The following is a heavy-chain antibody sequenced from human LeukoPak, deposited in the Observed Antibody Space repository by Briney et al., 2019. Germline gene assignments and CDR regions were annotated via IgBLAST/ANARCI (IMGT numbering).Heavy chain of an antibody. J-gene: IGHJ4*02. CDR2: INPSGGST. V-gene: IGHV1-46*03. CDR3: ARDTEGTAMDRGDY. Sequence: ASVKVSCKASGYTFTSYYMHWVRQAPGQGLEWMGIINPSGGSTSYAQKFQGRVTMTRDTSTSTVYMELSRLRCEDTAVYYWARDTEGTAMDRGDYWGQGTLVTVSS. D-gene: IGHD5-18*01. CDR1: GYTFTSYY.